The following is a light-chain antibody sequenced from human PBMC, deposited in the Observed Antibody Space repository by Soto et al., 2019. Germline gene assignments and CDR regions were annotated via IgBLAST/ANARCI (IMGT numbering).Light chain of an antibody. V-gene: IGKV3-20*01. CDR2: DPS. J-gene: IGKJ3*01. CDR3: HQYRRSVSSIT. Sequence: ESVLTQSPGTLSLSPGDRATLSCRASQSVRSGHLAWYQQKPGQAPRLVIYDPSTRATGISDRFSDGGSGTDFTVTISRVESEDFAVYYCHQYRRSVSSITFDPGTKVEI. CDR1: QSVRSGH.